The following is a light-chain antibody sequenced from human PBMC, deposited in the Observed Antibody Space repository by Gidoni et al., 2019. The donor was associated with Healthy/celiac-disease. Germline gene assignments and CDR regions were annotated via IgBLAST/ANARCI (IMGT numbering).Light chain of an antibody. J-gene: IGKJ4*01. CDR1: QGFSSY. V-gene: IGKV3-11*01. CDR3: QQRSNWPPWLT. CDR2: DAS. Sequence: EIVLTQSSATLSLSPGERAPLSCRASQGFSSYLPWYQQKPGQAPRLLIYDASNRATGIPARFSGSGSGTDFTLTISSLEPEDFAVYYCQQRSNWPPWLTFGGXTKVEIK.